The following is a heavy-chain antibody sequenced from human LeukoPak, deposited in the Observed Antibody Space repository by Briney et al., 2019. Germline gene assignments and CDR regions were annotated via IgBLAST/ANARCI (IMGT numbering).Heavy chain of an antibody. V-gene: IGHV3-23*01. CDR3: AKDRSYDSSGSSGD. Sequence: GGSLRLSCAASGFTFSSYAMSWVRQAPGKGLEWVSGISGSGDNTYYADSVKGRFTISRDNSRNTLYLQMNSLRAEDTAVYYCAKDRSYDSSGSSGDWGRGTLVTVSA. CDR2: ISGSGDNT. CDR1: GFTFSSYA. D-gene: IGHD3-22*01. J-gene: IGHJ4*02.